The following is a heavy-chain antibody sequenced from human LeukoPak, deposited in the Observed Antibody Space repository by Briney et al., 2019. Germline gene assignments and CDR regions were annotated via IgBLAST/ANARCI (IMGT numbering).Heavy chain of an antibody. CDR3: AKLRLYYGSGRPPYYFDY. CDR2: IYSGGST. Sequence: HSGGSLRLSCAASGFTVSSNYMSWVRQAPGKGLEWVSVIYSGGSTYYADSVKGRFTISRDNSKNTLYLQMNSPRAEDTAVYYCAKLRLYYGSGRPPYYFDYWGQGALVTVSS. V-gene: IGHV3-53*01. J-gene: IGHJ4*02. CDR1: GFTVSSNY. D-gene: IGHD3-10*01.